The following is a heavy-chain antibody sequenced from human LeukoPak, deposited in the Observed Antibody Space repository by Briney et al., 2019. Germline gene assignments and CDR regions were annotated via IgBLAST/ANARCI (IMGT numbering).Heavy chain of an antibody. CDR2: IYPGDSDT. Sequence: GESLKISCKGSGYSFTSYWIGWVRQMPGKGLGWMGIIYPGDSDTRYSPSFQGQVTISADKSISTAYLQWSSLKASDTAMYYCARRFHDFWSGPLNYFDYWGQGTLVTVSS. D-gene: IGHD3-3*01. J-gene: IGHJ4*02. V-gene: IGHV5-51*01. CDR1: GYSFTSYW. CDR3: ARRFHDFWSGPLNYFDY.